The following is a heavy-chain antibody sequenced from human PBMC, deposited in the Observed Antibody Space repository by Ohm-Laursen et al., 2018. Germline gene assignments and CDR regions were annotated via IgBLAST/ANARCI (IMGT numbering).Heavy chain of an antibody. Sequence: ASVKVSCKSSGYTFTGYYMHWVRQAPGQGLEWMGWINPNSGGTNYAQKFQGRVTMTRDTSISTAYMELSRLRSDDTAVYYCARVLPDCSSTSCYEQVDYYYYGMDVWGQGTTVTVSS. CDR3: ARVLPDCSSTSCYEQVDYYYYGMDV. J-gene: IGHJ6*02. D-gene: IGHD2-2*01. V-gene: IGHV1-2*02. CDR2: INPNSGGT. CDR1: GYTFTGYY.